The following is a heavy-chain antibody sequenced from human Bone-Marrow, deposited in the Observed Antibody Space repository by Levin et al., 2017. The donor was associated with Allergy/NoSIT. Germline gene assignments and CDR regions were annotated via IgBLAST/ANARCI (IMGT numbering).Heavy chain of an antibody. CDR1: GDIISSYSAA. CDR2: TYHRSQWFN. CDR3: TRGSRYCRADSCRRESDAFDV. V-gene: IGHV6-1*01. D-gene: IGHD2-15*01. J-gene: IGHJ3*01. Sequence: KSSETLSLTCVISGDIISSYSAAWNWIRQSPSRGLEWLGSTYHRSQWFNNSAVSVRSRITIKPDTSKNQFSLHLNSVTPEDTAVYYCTRGSRYCRADSCRRESDAFDVWGQGTTVIVSS.